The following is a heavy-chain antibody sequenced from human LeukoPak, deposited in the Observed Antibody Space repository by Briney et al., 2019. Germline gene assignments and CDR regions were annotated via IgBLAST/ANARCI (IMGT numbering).Heavy chain of an antibody. CDR1: GYTFTGYY. D-gene: IGHD3-22*01. V-gene: IGHV1-2*02. Sequence: GASVKVSCKASGYTFTGYYMHWVRQAPGQGLEWMGWINPNSGGTNYAQKFQGRVTMTRDTSISTAYMELSRLRSDDTAVYYCVREYYYDSSGYGYWGQGTLVTVSS. CDR3: VREYYYDSSGYGY. J-gene: IGHJ4*02. CDR2: INPNSGGT.